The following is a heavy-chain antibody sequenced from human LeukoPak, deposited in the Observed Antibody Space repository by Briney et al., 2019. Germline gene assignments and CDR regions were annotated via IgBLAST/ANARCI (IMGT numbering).Heavy chain of an antibody. CDR3: AAAGYSSGWYNIDY. CDR1: GFTFSSYG. D-gene: IGHD6-19*01. J-gene: IGHJ4*02. Sequence: PGRSLRLSCAASGFTFSSYGMHWVRQAPGKGLEWVAVIWYDGSNKYYADSVKGRFTISRDNSKNTLYPQMNSLRAEDTAVYYCAAAGYSSGWYNIDYWGQGTLVTVSS. V-gene: IGHV3-33*01. CDR2: IWYDGSNK.